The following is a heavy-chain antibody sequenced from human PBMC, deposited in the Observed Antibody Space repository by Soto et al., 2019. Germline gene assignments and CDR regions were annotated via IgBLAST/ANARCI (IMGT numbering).Heavy chain of an antibody. CDR1: GFTFSSYG. D-gene: IGHD3-22*01. Sequence: QVQLVESGGGVVQPGRSLRLSCAASGFTFSSYGMHWVRQAPGKGLEWVAVIWYDGSNKYYADSVKGRFTISRDNSKNTLYLQTNSLRAEDTAVYYCARDGYYYDSSGYPSKRAFDYWGQGTLVTVSS. J-gene: IGHJ4*02. CDR2: IWYDGSNK. V-gene: IGHV3-33*01. CDR3: ARDGYYYDSSGYPSKRAFDY.